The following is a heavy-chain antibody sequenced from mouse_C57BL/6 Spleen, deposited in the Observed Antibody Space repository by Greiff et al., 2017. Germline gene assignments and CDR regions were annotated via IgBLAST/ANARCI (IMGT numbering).Heavy chain of an antibody. Sequence: QVQLQQPGAELVKPGASVKMSCKASGYTFTSYWITWVKQRPGQGLEWIGDIYPGSGSTNYNEKFKSKATLTVDTSASTAYMQLSSLTSEDSAVYYCARPYDGYYGAWFAYWGQGTLVTVSA. CDR1: GYTFTSYW. CDR2: IYPGSGST. CDR3: ARPYDGYYGAWFAY. V-gene: IGHV1-55*01. D-gene: IGHD2-3*01. J-gene: IGHJ3*01.